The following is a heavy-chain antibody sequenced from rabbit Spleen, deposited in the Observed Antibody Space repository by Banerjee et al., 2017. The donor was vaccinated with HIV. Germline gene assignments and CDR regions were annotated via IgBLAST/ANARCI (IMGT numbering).Heavy chain of an antibody. J-gene: IGHJ4*01. Sequence: QEQLVESGGGLVQPGGSLKLSCKASGFDFSNYGVSWVRQAPGKGLEWIGYIEPIFGNTYYANWVNGRFTISSHNAQNTLYLQLSGLTAADTATYFCARGAYDGPIGYYDGYYFILWGPGTLVTVS. CDR2: IEPIFGNT. D-gene: IGHD1-1*01. CDR1: GFDFSNYG. V-gene: IGHV1S47*01. CDR3: ARGAYDGPIGYYDGYYFIL.